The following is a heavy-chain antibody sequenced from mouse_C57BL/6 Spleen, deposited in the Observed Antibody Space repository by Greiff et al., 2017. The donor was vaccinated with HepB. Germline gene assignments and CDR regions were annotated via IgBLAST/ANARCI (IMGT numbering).Heavy chain of an antibody. D-gene: IGHD2-4*01. Sequence: QVQLKESGPGLVQPSQSLSITCTVSGFSLTSYGVHWVRQSPGKGLEWLGVIWSGGSTDYNAAFISRLSISKDNSKSQVFFKMNSLQADDTAIYYCAREEDDYSWWAYWGQGTLVTVSA. J-gene: IGHJ3*01. CDR1: GFSLTSYG. V-gene: IGHV2-2*01. CDR3: AREEDDYSWWAY. CDR2: IWSGGST.